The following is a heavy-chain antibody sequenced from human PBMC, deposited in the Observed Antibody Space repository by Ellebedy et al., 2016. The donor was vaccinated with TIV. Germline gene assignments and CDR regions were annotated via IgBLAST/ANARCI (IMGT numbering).Heavy chain of an antibody. CDR3: ARINIGGGVDV. J-gene: IGHJ6*02. V-gene: IGHV4-34*01. Sequence: MPGGSLRLSCAVYGASFDTDFWTWIRQPPGKGPEWIGEINHSGSMDSHPSLRSRLTISVDTSKNQFSLKLNSVTAADTAVYYCARINIGGGVDVWGHGTTVIVSS. CDR1: GASFDTDF. D-gene: IGHD3-16*01. CDR2: INHSGSM.